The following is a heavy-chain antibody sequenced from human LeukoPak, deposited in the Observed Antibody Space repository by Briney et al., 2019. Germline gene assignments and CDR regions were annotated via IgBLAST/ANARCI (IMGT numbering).Heavy chain of an antibody. Sequence: SETLSLTCTVSGGSISSSSYYWGWIRQPPGKGLEWIGSIYYSGSTYYNPSLKSRVTISVDTSKNQFSLKLSSVTAADTAVYYCARWDRYSSGFDYWGQGTLVTVSS. CDR3: ARWDRYSSGFDY. D-gene: IGHD6-19*01. CDR1: GGSISSSSYY. J-gene: IGHJ4*02. CDR2: IYYSGST. V-gene: IGHV4-39*07.